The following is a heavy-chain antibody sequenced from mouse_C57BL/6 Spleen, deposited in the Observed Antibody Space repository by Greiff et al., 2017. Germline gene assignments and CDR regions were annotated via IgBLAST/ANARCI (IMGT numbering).Heavy chain of an antibody. D-gene: IGHD1-1*01. Sequence: QVQLQQPEAELVKPGASVKMSCKASGYTFTSYWITWVKQRPGQGLEWIGDIYPGSGSTNYNEKFKSKATLTVDTSSSTAYMQLSSLTSEDSAVYYCASGTTVVPYWYFDVWGTGTTVTVSS. J-gene: IGHJ1*03. CDR2: IYPGSGST. CDR3: ASGTTVVPYWYFDV. V-gene: IGHV1-55*01. CDR1: GYTFTSYW.